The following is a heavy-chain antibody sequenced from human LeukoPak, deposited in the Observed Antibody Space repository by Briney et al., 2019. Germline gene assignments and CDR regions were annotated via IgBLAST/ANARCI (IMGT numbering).Heavy chain of an antibody. J-gene: IGHJ4*02. CDR3: TKDHRSCVRASCLLHDD. V-gene: IGHV3-23*01. CDR2: VSGPGATT. Sequence: PGGALRLSCAASGFSFSTYAMSWVRQAPGKGLEWVSSVSGPGATTWYAESVKGRFTISRDNSRSTLFVQLNSLRAEDTAIYYCTKDHRSCVRASCLLHDDWGQGTLVTVSS. D-gene: IGHD2-2*01. CDR1: GFSFSTYA.